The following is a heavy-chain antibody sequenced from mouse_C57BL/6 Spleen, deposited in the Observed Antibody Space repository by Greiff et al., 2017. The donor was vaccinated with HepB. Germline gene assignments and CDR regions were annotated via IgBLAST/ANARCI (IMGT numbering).Heavy chain of an antibody. V-gene: IGHV1-50*01. D-gene: IGHD2-4*01. CDR3: ARAGLSHWYFDV. CDR2: IDPSDSYT. J-gene: IGHJ1*03. Sequence: QVQLQQPGAELVKPGASVKLSCKASGYTFTSYWMQWVKQRPGQGLEWIGEIDPSDSYTNYNQKFKGKATLTVDTSSSTAYMQLSSLTSEDSAVYYCARAGLSHWYFDVWGTGTTVTVSS. CDR1: GYTFTSYW.